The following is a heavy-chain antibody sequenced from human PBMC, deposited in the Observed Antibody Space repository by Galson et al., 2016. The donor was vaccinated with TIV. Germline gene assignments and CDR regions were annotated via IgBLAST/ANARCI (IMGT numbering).Heavy chain of an antibody. Sequence: SLRLSCAASGFTFSTYGMHWVRQAPGKGLEWVAVISNAGNNKYYADSVKGRFAISRDSSKNTLYLQMNSLRAGDTAVYYCARVYADYDFDYWGQGILVTVSS. V-gene: IGHV3-30*03. D-gene: IGHD4-17*01. CDR2: ISNAGNNK. CDR3: ARVYADYDFDY. CDR1: GFTFSTYG. J-gene: IGHJ4*02.